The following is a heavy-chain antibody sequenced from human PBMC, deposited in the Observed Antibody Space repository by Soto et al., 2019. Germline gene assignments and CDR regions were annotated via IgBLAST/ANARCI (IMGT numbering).Heavy chain of an antibody. CDR1: GCTFSSNT. CDR2: IIPILGIA. D-gene: IGHD1-26*01. Sequence: GASVKVSCKASGCTFSSNTISWVRQAPGQGLEWMGRIIPILGIANYAQKFQGRVTITADKSTSTAYMELSSLRSEDTAVYYCARDPGEPATDGYWGQGTLVTVS. CDR3: ARDPGEPATDGY. J-gene: IGHJ4*02. V-gene: IGHV1-69*04.